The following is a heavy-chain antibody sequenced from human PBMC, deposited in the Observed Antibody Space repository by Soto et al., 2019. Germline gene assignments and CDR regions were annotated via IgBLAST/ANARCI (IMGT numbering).Heavy chain of an antibody. J-gene: IGHJ3*02. CDR2: ISGSGGST. CDR1: GFTLSSYA. Sequence: EVQLLESGGGLVQPGGSLRLSCAASGFTLSSYAMSWVRQAPGKGLEWVSAISGSGGSTYYADSVKGRFTFSRDNPKNTLYLQMNSLRGEDTAVYYCAKGGIGVVTPFDIWGQGTMVTVSS. D-gene: IGHD3-3*01. CDR3: AKGGIGVVTPFDI. V-gene: IGHV3-23*01.